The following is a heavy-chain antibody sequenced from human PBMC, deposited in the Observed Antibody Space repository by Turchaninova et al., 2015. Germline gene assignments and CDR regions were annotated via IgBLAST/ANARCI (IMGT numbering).Heavy chain of an antibody. J-gene: IGHJ4*02. Sequence: EVQLVESGGGLVTTGGSLSLSCAASGFTFSSYWMHWLRQAPGKGQVWVSRINSDGSSTSYADSVKGRFTISRDNAKNTLYLQMNSLRAEATAVYYCARAPSTLLTDWGQGTLVTVSS. CDR3: ARAPSTLLTD. CDR1: GFTFSSYW. CDR2: INSDGSST. D-gene: IGHD1-20*01. V-gene: IGHV3-74*01.